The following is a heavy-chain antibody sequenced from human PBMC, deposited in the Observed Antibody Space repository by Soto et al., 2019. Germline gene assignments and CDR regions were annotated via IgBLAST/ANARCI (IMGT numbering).Heavy chain of an antibody. CDR3: ARVAVEMATIHVFGY. CDR1: GFTFSSYA. CDR2: ISYDGSNK. J-gene: IGHJ4*02. V-gene: IGHV3-30-3*01. D-gene: IGHD5-12*01. Sequence: QVQLVESGGGVVQPGRSLRLSCAASGFTFSSYAMHWVRQAPGKGLEWVAVISYDGSNKYYADSVKGRFTISRDNSKNTLYLQMNSLRAEDTAVYYCARVAVEMATIHVFGYWGQGTLVTVSS.